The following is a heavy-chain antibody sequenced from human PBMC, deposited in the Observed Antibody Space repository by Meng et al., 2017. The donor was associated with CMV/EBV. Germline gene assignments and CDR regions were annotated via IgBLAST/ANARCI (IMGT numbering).Heavy chain of an antibody. V-gene: IGHV3-13*01. Sequence: GESLKISCAASGFTFSSYDMHWVRQATGKGLEWVSAIGTAGDTYYPGSVKGRFTISRENAENSLYLQMNSLRAGDTAVYYCARGSSTSSGGVYYYYGMDVWGQGTTVTVSS. J-gene: IGHJ6*02. CDR1: GFTFSSYD. CDR2: IGTAGDT. CDR3: ARGSSTSSGGVYYYYGMDV. D-gene: IGHD2-2*01.